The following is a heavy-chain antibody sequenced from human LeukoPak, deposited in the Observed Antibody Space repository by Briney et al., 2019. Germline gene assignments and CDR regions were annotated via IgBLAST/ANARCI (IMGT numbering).Heavy chain of an antibody. CDR2: IYYSGST. CDR1: GGSISSSSYY. J-gene: IGHJ6*03. Sequence: SETLSLTCTVSGGSISSSSYYWGWIRQPPGKGLEWIGSIYYSGSTYYNPSLKSRVTISVDTSKNQFSLKLSSVTAADTAVYYCARRGRGVGFYYYYYMDVWGKGTTVTVSS. D-gene: IGHD3-10*01. CDR3: ARRGRGVGFYYYYYMDV. V-gene: IGHV4-39*01.